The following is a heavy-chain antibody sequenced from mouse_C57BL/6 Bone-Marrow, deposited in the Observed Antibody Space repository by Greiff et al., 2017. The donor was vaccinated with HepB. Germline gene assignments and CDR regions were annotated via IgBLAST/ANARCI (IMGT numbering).Heavy chain of an antibody. J-gene: IGHJ3*01. CDR3: ARRAYYSNYAAWFAY. V-gene: IGHV1-59*01. Sequence: QVQLQQPGAELVRPGTSVKLSCKASGYTFTSYWMHWVKQRPGQGLEWIGVIDPSDSYTNYNQKLKGKATLTVDTSSSTAYMQLSSLTSEDSAVYYCARRAYYSNYAAWFAYWGQGTLVTVSA. CDR1: GYTFTSYW. CDR2: IDPSDSYT. D-gene: IGHD2-5*01.